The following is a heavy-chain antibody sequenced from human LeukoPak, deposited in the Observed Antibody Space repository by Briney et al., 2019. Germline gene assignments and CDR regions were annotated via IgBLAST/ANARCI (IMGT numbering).Heavy chain of an antibody. V-gene: IGHV4-39*01. CDR1: GGSNSSSRSF. CDR2: RYYSGST. D-gene: IGHD4-11*01. CDR3: GRRGNTVDAFDI. Sequence: SETLSLTCTVSGGSNSSSRSFWGWIRQPPGKGLEWIGSRYYSGSTYYNPSLKSRVTTSVDTSKNQLSLRLSSVTAADTAVYYSGRRGNTVDAFDIWGHGTMVTVSS. J-gene: IGHJ3*02.